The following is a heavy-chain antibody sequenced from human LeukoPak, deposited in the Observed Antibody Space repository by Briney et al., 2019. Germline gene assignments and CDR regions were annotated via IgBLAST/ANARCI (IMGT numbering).Heavy chain of an antibody. Sequence: PSETLSLTCTVSGGSISSSSYYWGWIRQPPGKGLEWIGSIYYSGSTYYNPSLKSRVTISVDTSKNQFSLKLSSVTAADTAVYYCATSIAAAGNWFDPWGQGTLVTVSS. CDR2: IYYSGST. V-gene: IGHV4-39*01. CDR1: GGSISSSSYY. J-gene: IGHJ5*02. CDR3: ATSIAAAGNWFDP. D-gene: IGHD6-13*01.